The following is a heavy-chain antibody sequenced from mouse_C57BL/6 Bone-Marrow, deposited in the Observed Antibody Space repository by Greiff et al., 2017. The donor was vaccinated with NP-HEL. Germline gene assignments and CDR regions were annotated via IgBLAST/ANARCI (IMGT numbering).Heavy chain of an antibody. Sequence: EVQLQESGGGLVKPGGSLKLSCAVSGFTFSSYAMSWVRQTPEKRLEWVATISDGGSYTYYPDNVKGRFTISRDNAKNNLYLQMSHLKSEDTAMYYCARDLTVEAYWGQGTLVTVSA. D-gene: IGHD1-1*01. CDR3: ARDLTVEAY. CDR1: GFTFSSYA. CDR2: ISDGGSYT. J-gene: IGHJ3*01. V-gene: IGHV5-4*01.